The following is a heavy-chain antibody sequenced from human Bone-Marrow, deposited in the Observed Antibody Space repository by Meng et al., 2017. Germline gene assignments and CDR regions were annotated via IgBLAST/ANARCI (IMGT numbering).Heavy chain of an antibody. CDR3: AREYCSGGSCYSYFDY. D-gene: IGHD2-15*01. CDR1: AGTFSSYA. V-gene: IGHV1-8*02. Sequence: QVELGQSGAEVQKPGSSVKVPCKASAGTFSSYAISWVRQAPGQGLEWMGWMNPNSGNTGYAQKFQGRVTMTRNTSISTAYMELSSLRSEDTAVYYCAREYCSGGSCYSYFDYWGQGTLVTVSS. CDR2: MNPNSGNT. J-gene: IGHJ4*02.